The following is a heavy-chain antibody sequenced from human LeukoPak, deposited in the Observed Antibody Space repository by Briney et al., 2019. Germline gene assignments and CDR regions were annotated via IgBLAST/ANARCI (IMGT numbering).Heavy chain of an antibody. J-gene: IGHJ3*02. D-gene: IGHD2-2*01. Sequence: GGSLRLSCAVSGFTVSEKYMSWVRQSPGKGLEWVAAIYRDGRTYYADSVRGRFTISRDTSKNKLYLQMNSLRAEDTAVYYCARDRFVVVPAAPGGAFDIWGQGTMVTVSS. CDR2: IYRDGRT. CDR1: GFTVSEKY. V-gene: IGHV3-66*01. CDR3: ARDRFVVVPAAPGGAFDI.